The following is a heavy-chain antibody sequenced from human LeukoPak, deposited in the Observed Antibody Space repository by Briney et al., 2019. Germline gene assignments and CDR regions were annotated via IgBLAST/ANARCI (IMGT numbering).Heavy chain of an antibody. Sequence: GGSLRLSCAASGFTFSSYAMSWVRQAPGKGLEWVSAISGSGGSTYYADSVKGRFTISRDNSKNTLYLQMNSLGAEDTGMYYCARHSSGNLQPFDSWGQGTLVSVSS. V-gene: IGHV3-23*01. CDR1: GFTFSSYA. D-gene: IGHD3-22*01. J-gene: IGHJ4*02. CDR3: ARHSSGNLQPFDS. CDR2: ISGSGGST.